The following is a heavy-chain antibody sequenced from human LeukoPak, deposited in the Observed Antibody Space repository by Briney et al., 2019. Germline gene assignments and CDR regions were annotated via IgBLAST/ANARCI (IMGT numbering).Heavy chain of an antibody. Sequence: GSLRLSCAASGFTFSSYAMHWVRQAPGKGLEWVAVISYDGSNKYYADSVKGRFTISRDNSKNTLYLQMNSLRAEDTAVYYCARDLGGTTNIAPRPGYYCSYYMDVWGKGTTVTVSS. CDR3: ARDLGGTTNIAPRPGYYCSYYMDV. D-gene: IGHD6-6*01. V-gene: IGHV3-30-3*01. CDR2: ISYDGSNK. J-gene: IGHJ6*03. CDR1: GFTFSSYA.